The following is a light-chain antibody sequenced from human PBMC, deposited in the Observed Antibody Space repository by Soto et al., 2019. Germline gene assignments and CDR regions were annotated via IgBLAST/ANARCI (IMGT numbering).Light chain of an antibody. CDR1: QRVDDSH. Sequence: IVLERAPGTRSLSQVERATLSSRASQRVDDSHLAWYQLRPGQAPRLLIYGASTRATGIPDRFSGSGSGTDFSLTIRGLKPEDVAVYYSQEYRMLLNTFGQGTRLAIK. CDR3: QEYRMLLNT. CDR2: GAS. V-gene: IGKV3-20*01. J-gene: IGKJ5*01.